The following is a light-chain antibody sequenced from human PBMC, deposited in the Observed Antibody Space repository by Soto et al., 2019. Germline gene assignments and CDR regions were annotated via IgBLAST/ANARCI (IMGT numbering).Light chain of an antibody. CDR2: EDS. CDR1: SNDVGGYDY. CDR3: SPYAISTAYL. J-gene: IGLJ1*01. Sequence: QSALAQPASVSGSPGQSITISCTGASNDVGGYDYVSWYQLHPGKAPKLMVFEDSNRPSGVSYRFSGSKSGNTASLTISGRQAEDEADYFCSPYAISTAYLFGKGRRVTVL. V-gene: IGLV2-14*01.